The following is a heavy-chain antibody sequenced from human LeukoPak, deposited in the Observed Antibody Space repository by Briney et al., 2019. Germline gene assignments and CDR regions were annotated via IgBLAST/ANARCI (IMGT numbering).Heavy chain of an antibody. Sequence: SETLSLTCAVSGGSITSTTYYWGWIRQPPGKGLEWIGRIHSNGNTYYNPSLESRVTISVDTSKNQFSLKLGSVTAADSAVYYCARRHHDFWRPFDSWGQGTLVTVSS. J-gene: IGHJ4*02. V-gene: IGHV4-39*01. CDR3: ARRHHDFWRPFDS. CDR2: IHSNGNT. D-gene: IGHD3-3*01. CDR1: GGSITSTTYY.